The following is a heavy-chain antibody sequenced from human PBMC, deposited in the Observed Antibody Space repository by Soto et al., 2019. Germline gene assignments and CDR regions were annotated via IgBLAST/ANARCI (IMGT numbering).Heavy chain of an antibody. Sequence: QVQLQESGPGLVKPSETLSLTCTVSGGSISGYYWSWIRQPPGKGLEWIGYIYYTGRTNYNPSLKSRVNISLDTSKNHFTLRLNSVTAAYTAVYYCVRSFQGLDWGQGTLVTVSS. CDR3: VRSFQGLD. CDR1: GGSISGYY. V-gene: IGHV4-59*01. J-gene: IGHJ4*02. CDR2: IYYTGRT.